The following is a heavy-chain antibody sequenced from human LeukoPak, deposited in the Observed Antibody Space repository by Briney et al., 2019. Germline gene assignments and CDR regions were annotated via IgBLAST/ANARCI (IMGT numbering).Heavy chain of an antibody. J-gene: IGHJ4*02. CDR2: IKEDGSEK. Sequence: PGGSLRLSCTTSGFTFDSYWMSWVRQAPGKGLEWVANIKEDGSEKYYVDSVKGRFTISRDNAENSVYLQMNSLRAEDTAVYYCAREIGSAARGRWGQGTLVIVS. D-gene: IGHD6-13*01. CDR3: AREIGSAARGR. CDR1: GFTFDSYW. V-gene: IGHV3-7*05.